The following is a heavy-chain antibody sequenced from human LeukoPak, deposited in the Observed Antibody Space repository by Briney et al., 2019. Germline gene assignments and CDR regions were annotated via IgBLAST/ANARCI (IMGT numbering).Heavy chain of an antibody. J-gene: IGHJ3*01. Sequence: PGGSLRLSCAASGFTFSSYSMNWVRQAPGKGLEWVSYISRTTSYADSVKGRFTISRDNAKSSLYLQMNSLRAEDTAVYYCARDTDYAFDVWGQGTMVTVSS. V-gene: IGHV3-48*01. CDR2: ISRTT. CDR3: ARDTDYAFDV. CDR1: GFTFSSYS.